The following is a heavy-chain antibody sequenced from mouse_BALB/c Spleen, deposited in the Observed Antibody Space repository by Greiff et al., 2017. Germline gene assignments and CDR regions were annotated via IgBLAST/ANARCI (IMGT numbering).Heavy chain of an antibody. CDR3: ARFLTYYAMDY. CDR1: GYTFSSYW. V-gene: IGHV1-9*01. J-gene: IGHJ4*01. Sequence: VQLKQSGAELMKPGASVKISCKATGYTFSSYWIEWVKQRPGHGLEWIGEILPGSGSTNYNEKFKGKATFTADTSSNTAYMQLSSLTSEDSAVYYCARFLTYYAMDYWGQGTSVTVSS. CDR2: ILPGSGST.